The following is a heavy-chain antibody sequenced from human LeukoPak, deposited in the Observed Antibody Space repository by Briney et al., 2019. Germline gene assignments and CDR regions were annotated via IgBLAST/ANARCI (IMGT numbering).Heavy chain of an antibody. CDR2: VYPGDSDT. CDR3: TRQGVYFSDSNALCY. J-gene: IGHJ4*02. Sequence: GESLKISCKGSGYKFTNHWIAWVRQKPGKGLELMGSVYPGDSDTRYSPSFQGQVTISADKSINTAYLQWSSLTASDSGIYYCTRQGVYFSDSNALCYWGQGTLVTVSS. D-gene: IGHD4-11*01. CDR1: GYKFTNHW. V-gene: IGHV5-51*01.